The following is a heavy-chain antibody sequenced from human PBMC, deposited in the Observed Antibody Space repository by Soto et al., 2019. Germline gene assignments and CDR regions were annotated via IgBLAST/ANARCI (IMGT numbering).Heavy chain of an antibody. CDR3: APLSVSLSGPYGIHV. D-gene: IGHD2-15*01. V-gene: IGHV4-39*01. CDR2: MLYSGLT. Sequence: SETLSLTCSVSGYSVSSSDYYWAWIRQPPGKGLEWIGSMLYSGLTYYNPSLKSRVTLSVDTSKNQFSVRLNSVTASDTAVYYCAPLSVSLSGPYGIHVWGQGTTVTSP. CDR1: GYSVSSSDYY. J-gene: IGHJ6*02.